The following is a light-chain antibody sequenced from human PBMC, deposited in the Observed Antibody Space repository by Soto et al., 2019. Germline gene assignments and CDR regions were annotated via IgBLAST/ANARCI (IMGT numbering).Light chain of an antibody. CDR1: QDISSN. J-gene: IGKJ1*01. CDR2: GAS. CDR3: QQYDNWPRT. Sequence: EIVMTQSPTTLSVSPGERGTLSCRASQDISSNLAWYQQKPGQTPRLLIHGASTRATGIPARFSGSGFGTRFTLTIASLQSEDFAVYYCQQYDNWPRTFGQGTKVDIK. V-gene: IGKV3-15*01.